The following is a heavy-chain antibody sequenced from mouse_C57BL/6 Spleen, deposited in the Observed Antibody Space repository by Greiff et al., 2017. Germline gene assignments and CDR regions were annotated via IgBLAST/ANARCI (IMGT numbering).Heavy chain of an antibody. CDR3: ARREDDYNGDYFDY. CDR1: GYTFTSYW. CDR2: IDPYDSDT. Sequence: QVQLQQPGAELVKPGASVKLSCKASGYTFTSYWMQWVKQRPGRGLEWIGKIDPYDSDTNYNQKFKGKATLTVDTSSSTAYLQLSSLTSEDSAVYYCARREDDYNGDYFDYWGQGTLVTVSA. D-gene: IGHD2-13*01. J-gene: IGHJ3*01. V-gene: IGHV1-50*01.